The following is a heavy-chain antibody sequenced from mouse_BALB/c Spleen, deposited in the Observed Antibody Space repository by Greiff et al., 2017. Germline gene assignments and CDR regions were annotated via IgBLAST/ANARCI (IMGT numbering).Heavy chain of an antibody. CDR2: ISNLAYSI. Sequence: EVHLVESGGGLVQPGGSRKLSCAASGFTFSDYGMAWVRQAPGKGPEWVAFISNLAYSIYYADTVTGRFTISRENAKNTLYLEMSSLRSEDTAMYYCARVGYGNLYAMDYWGQGTSVTVSS. J-gene: IGHJ4*01. D-gene: IGHD2-10*02. CDR3: ARVGYGNLYAMDY. CDR1: GFTFSDYG. V-gene: IGHV5-15*02.